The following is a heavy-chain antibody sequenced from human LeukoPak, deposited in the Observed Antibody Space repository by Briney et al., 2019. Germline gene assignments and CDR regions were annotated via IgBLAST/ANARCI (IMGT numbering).Heavy chain of an antibody. CDR2: INDSGST. V-gene: IGHV4-34*01. CDR3: ARFGSRGYSYGLWKSYYFDY. CDR1: GGSFSGYY. D-gene: IGHD5-18*01. Sequence: SETLSLTCAVYGGSFSGYYWSWIRQPPGKGLEWIGKINDSGSTNYNPSLKSRVTISVDTSKNQFSLKLSSVTAADTAVYYCARFGSRGYSYGLWKSYYFDYWGQGTLVTVSS. J-gene: IGHJ4*02.